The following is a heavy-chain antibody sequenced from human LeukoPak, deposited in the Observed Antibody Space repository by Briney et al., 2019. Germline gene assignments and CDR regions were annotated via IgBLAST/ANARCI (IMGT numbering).Heavy chain of an antibody. D-gene: IGHD3-16*01. CDR2: IYYSGST. Sequence: SETLSLTCTVSGGSISSYYWSWIRQPPGKGLEWIGYIYYSGSTNYNPSLKSRVTISVDTSKNQFSLKLSSVTAADTAVYYCARDRGGSDPRFAFDIRGQGTMVTVSS. V-gene: IGHV4-59*01. J-gene: IGHJ3*02. CDR3: ARDRGGSDPRFAFDI. CDR1: GGSISSYY.